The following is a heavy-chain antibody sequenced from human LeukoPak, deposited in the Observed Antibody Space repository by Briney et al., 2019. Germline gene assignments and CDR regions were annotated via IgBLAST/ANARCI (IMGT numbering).Heavy chain of an antibody. D-gene: IGHD3-16*01. CDR1: GYTFTGYY. J-gene: IGHJ4*02. Sequence: ASVKVSCKASGYTFTGYYMHWVRQAPGQGLEWMGWINPNSGGTNYAQKFQGRVTMTRDASISTAYMELSRLRSDDTAVYYCARGDRITFGGVIPDYWGQGTLVTVSS. V-gene: IGHV1-2*02. CDR2: INPNSGGT. CDR3: ARGDRITFGGVIPDY.